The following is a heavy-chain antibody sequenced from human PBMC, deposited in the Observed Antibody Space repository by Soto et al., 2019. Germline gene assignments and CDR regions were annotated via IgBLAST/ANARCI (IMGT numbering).Heavy chain of an antibody. Sequence: PSETLSLTCAVSGGSISSSNWWSWVRQPPGKGLEWIGEIYHSGSTNYNPSLKSRVTISVDTSKNQFSLKLSSVTAADTAVYYCARALSGSPLRYYYYGMDVWGQGTTVTVSS. J-gene: IGHJ6*02. V-gene: IGHV4-4*02. CDR2: IYHSGST. D-gene: IGHD1-26*01. CDR1: GGSISSSNW. CDR3: ARALSGSPLRYYYYGMDV.